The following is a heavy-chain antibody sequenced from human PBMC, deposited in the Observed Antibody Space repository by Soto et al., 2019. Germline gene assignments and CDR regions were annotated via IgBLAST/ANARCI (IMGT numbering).Heavy chain of an antibody. CDR2: ISSRGSA. J-gene: IGHJ4*02. Sequence: SETLSLTCTVSGGTFSSGGYYWSWIRQPPGKGLEWIGYISSRGSANYNPSLKSRVTISVDTSKNQFSLKLTSVTAADTAVYYCARAGNYRYFDAWGQGTLVTVSS. CDR1: GGTFSSGGYY. V-gene: IGHV4-61*08. D-gene: IGHD1-7*01. CDR3: ARAGNYRYFDA.